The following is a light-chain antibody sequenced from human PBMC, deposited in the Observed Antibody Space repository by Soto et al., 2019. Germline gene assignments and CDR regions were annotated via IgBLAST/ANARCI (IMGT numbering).Light chain of an antibody. Sequence: QSVLTQPPSGSGTPGQRVNMSCSGSSSNIGSKSVSWYQHLPQTAPKLLIYSNNQRPSGVPGRFSGSKSGTSASLAISGLQSDDETQYYCAAWADSLNVLVFGGGTKLTVL. CDR3: AAWADSLNVLV. CDR1: SSNIGSKS. J-gene: IGLJ2*01. CDR2: SNN. V-gene: IGLV1-44*01.